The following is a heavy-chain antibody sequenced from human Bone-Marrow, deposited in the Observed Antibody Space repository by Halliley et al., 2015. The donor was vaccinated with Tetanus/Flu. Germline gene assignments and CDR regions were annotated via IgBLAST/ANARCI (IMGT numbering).Heavy chain of an antibody. V-gene: IGHV4-59*01. D-gene: IGHD3-3*01. Sequence: LEWMGYVSYRGNPNYTPPLKSRVTISVDTSQNQFSLKVTSVTAADTAVYFCARYTFGSPAFDNWGPGTLVTVSS. J-gene: IGHJ4*02. CDR3: ARYTFGSPAFDN. CDR2: VSYRGNP.